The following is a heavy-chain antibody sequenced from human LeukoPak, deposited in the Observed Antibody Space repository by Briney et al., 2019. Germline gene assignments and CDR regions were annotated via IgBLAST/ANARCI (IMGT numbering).Heavy chain of an antibody. CDR1: GGSIGSGSYY. V-gene: IGHV4-61*02. CDR2: IYTSGST. CDR3: ARGAAAGTFPFDY. J-gene: IGHJ4*02. D-gene: IGHD6-13*01. Sequence: PSETLSLTCTVSGGSIGSGSYYWSWIRQPAGKGLEWIGRIYTSGSTNYNPSLKSRVTISVDTSKNQFSLKLSSVTAADTAVYYCARGAAAGTFPFDYWGQGTLVTVSS.